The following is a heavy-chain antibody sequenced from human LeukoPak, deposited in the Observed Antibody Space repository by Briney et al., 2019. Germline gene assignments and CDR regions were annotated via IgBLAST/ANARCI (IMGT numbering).Heavy chain of an antibody. CDR2: ISAYNENT. CDR1: GYTFTNYG. V-gene: IGHV1-18*01. Sequence: ASVKVSCKASGYTFTNYGISWVRQAPGQGLEWMGWISAYNENTNYAQKFQGRVTMTTDTSTSTAYMELRSLRSDDTAVYYCARDHGKQWSRYNWFDPWGQGTLVTVSS. CDR3: ARDHGKQWSRYNWFDP. D-gene: IGHD6-19*01. J-gene: IGHJ5*02.